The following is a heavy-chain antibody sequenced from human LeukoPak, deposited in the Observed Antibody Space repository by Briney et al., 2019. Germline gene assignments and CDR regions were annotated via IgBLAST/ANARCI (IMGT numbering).Heavy chain of an antibody. Sequence: PGGSLRLSCAASGFTVSSNYMSWVRQAPGKGLEWVSVIYSGGSTYYADSVKGRFTISRDNSKNTLYLQMNSLRAEDTAVYYCARLYGGNSEYFDYWGQGTLVTVSS. CDR2: IYSGGST. V-gene: IGHV3-53*01. J-gene: IGHJ4*02. CDR3: ARLYGGNSEYFDY. CDR1: GFTVSSNY. D-gene: IGHD4-23*01.